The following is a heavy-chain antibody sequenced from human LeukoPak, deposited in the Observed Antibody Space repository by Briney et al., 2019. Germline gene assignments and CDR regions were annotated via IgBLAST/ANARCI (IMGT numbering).Heavy chain of an antibody. CDR3: ARDQGGVGY. D-gene: IGHD3-16*01. CDR2: ISSFSGTI. Sequence: GGSLRLSCAASGFTFSRYGMSWVRQAPGKGLEWVSYISSFSGTINYADSVKGRFTISRDNAKNSLYLQMNSLRAEDTAVYYCARDQGGVGYWGQGTLVTVSS. CDR1: GFTFSRYG. J-gene: IGHJ4*02. V-gene: IGHV3-48*01.